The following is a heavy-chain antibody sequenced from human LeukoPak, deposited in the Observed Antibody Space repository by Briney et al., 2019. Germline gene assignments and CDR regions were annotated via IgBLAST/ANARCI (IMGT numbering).Heavy chain of an antibody. CDR2: IYHSGST. CDR1: GYSISSGYY. V-gene: IGHV4-38-2*02. D-gene: IGHD3-22*01. Sequence: SETLSLTCTVSGYSISSGYYWGWIRQPPGKGLEWIGSIYHSGSTYYNPSLKSRVTISVDTSKNQFSLKLSSVTAADTAVYYCARRTSGYGAFDIWGQGTMVTVSS. CDR3: ARRTSGYGAFDI. J-gene: IGHJ3*02.